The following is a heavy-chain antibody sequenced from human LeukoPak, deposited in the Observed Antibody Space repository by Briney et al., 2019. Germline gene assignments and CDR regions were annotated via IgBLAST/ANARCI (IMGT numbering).Heavy chain of an antibody. J-gene: IGHJ4*02. CDR2: INPDTGDK. D-gene: IGHD2-21*02. CDR3: ARTTSMTAAGYDY. Sequence: ASVKVSCKASGYTFTNYHFNWVRQASGQGLEWMTWINPDTGDKGYARKFQDRVTITTDTSISTAYMELSSLSSEDTAVYFCARTTSMTAAGYDYWGQGTLVTVSS. CDR1: GYTFTNYH. V-gene: IGHV1-8*03.